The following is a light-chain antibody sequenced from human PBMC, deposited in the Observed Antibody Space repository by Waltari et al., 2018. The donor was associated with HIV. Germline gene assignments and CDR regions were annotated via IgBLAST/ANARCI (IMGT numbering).Light chain of an antibody. V-gene: IGLV2-8*01. CDR3: SSYGDSLKVL. Sequence: QSALTQPTSASGSLGQSVTISCTGSSSDIGAYDFVSWFQQHPHSAPKLLLYEVTMRPATVSDRFSGSRSGNTAFLTVAGLQPDDEATYFCSSYGDSLKVLFGGGTNVTVL. CDR2: EVT. CDR1: SSDIGAYDF. J-gene: IGLJ2*01.